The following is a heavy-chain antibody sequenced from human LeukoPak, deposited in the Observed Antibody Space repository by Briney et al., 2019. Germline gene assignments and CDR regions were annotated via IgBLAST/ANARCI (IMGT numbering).Heavy chain of an antibody. CDR2: ISGSGGST. V-gene: IGHV3-23*01. D-gene: IGHD3-10*01. J-gene: IGHJ5*02. Sequence: GGSLRLSCAASGFTFSSYGMSWVRQAPGKGLEWVSAISGSGGSTYYADSVKGRFTISRDNSKNTLYLQMNSLRAEDTAVYYCAKDGSGYYGSGRTWNWFDPWGQGTLVTVSS. CDR3: AKDGSGYYGSGRTWNWFDP. CDR1: GFTFSSYG.